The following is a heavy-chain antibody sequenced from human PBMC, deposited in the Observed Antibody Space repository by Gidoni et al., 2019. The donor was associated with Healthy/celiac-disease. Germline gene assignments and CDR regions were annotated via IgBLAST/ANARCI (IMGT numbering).Heavy chain of an antibody. CDR3: ARDYGGFIDY. V-gene: IGHV3-66*01. D-gene: IGHD4-17*01. CDR2: VYSGVRT. Sequence: EVQLVESGGGLVRRGGSVSLSCAAAGFTVSRHYMSWVRQAPGQGLEGVSVVYSGVRTYYADSVKGRFTISRDNSKNTLYLQMNSLRAEDTAVYYCARDYGGFIDYWGQGTLVTVSS. CDR1: GFTVSRHY. J-gene: IGHJ4*02.